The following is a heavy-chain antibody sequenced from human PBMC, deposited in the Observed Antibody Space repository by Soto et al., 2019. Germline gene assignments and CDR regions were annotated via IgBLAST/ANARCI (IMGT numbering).Heavy chain of an antibody. CDR2: INDRVSI. D-gene: IGHD3-9*01. J-gene: IGHJ2*01. Sequence: QVQLQQWGAGPLRPLETLSLTCGVSGGSFSGYYWACIRQSPGKGLEWIVEINDRVSINYNPSLKRRVSISVDTSKKHYSLNLGSVTAADTAVYYCARESHDILTGPPWVWYFDLGGRGTLVNVSS. CDR3: ARESHDILTGPPWVWYFDL. CDR1: GGSFSGYY. V-gene: IGHV4-34*01.